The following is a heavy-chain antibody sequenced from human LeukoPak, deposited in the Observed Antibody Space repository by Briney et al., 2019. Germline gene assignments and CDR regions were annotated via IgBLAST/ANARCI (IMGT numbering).Heavy chain of an antibody. CDR2: IYTGGST. D-gene: IGHD2-15*01. CDR3: ARFSWGHYFDY. V-gene: IGHV4-61*02. J-gene: IGHJ4*02. CDR1: GGSISSSLYY. Sequence: PSETLSLTCTVSGGSISSSLYYWSWIRQPAGKGLEWIGRIYTGGSTNYNPSLKSRVTISVDTSKNQFSLKLSSVTAADTAVYYCARFSWGHYFDYWGQGTLATVSS.